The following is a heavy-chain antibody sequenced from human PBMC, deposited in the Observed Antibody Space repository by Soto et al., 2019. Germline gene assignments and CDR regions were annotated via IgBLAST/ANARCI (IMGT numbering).Heavy chain of an antibody. Sequence: SVKVSCKASGGTFSNYVISWVRQAPGQGLECMGGIIPISGRANYAQKLQGRLTITADGSTSTVYLELSSLRSDDTAVYYCARGWNDFPHWGQGXLVTVSS. V-gene: IGHV1-69*13. J-gene: IGHJ4*02. CDR3: ARGWNDFPH. D-gene: IGHD1-1*01. CDR2: IIPISGRA. CDR1: GGTFSNYV.